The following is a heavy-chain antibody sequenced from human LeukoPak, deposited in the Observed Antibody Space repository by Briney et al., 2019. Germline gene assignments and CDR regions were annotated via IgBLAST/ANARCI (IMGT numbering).Heavy chain of an antibody. CDR2: IRYDGSNK. CDR1: RFTFSTYG. D-gene: IGHD4-17*01. J-gene: IGHJ5*02. Sequence: GGSLRLSCAASRFTFSTYGMHWVRQAPGKGLEWVAFIRYDGSNKHYADSVKGRFTISRDNSKNTLYLQMNSLRAEDTAVYYCARAPYGDYVWFDPWGQGTLVTVSS. CDR3: ARAPYGDYVWFDP. V-gene: IGHV3-30*02.